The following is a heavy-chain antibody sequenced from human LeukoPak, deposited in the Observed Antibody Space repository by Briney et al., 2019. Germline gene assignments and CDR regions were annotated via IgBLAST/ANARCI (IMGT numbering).Heavy chain of an antibody. CDR1: GGTFNNYA. D-gene: IGHD5-18*01. J-gene: IGHJ5*02. CDR3: ARVTHTELSTWFDP. V-gene: IGHV1-69*01. Sequence: EASVKVSCKASGGTFNNYAINWVRQAPGQGLEWMGGIISIFGSSNYAQKFQGRVTITADESTTTAYMELSSLRSEDTAVYYCARVTHTELSTWFDPWGQGTLVTVSS. CDR2: IISIFGSS.